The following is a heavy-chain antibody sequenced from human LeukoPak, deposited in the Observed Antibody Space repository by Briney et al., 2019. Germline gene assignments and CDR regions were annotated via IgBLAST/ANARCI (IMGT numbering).Heavy chain of an antibody. CDR1: GDSIRSYY. Sequence: SETLSLTCTVSGDSIRSYYWSWIRQPPGKGLEWIGYIYYSETANYNPSLKSRVTISVDTSKNQFSLKLSSVTAADTAVYYCARGDYSLSSYYYYYMDVWGKGTTVTVSS. CDR2: IYYSETA. J-gene: IGHJ6*03. CDR3: ARGDYSLSSYYYYYMDV. V-gene: IGHV4-59*01. D-gene: IGHD4-11*01.